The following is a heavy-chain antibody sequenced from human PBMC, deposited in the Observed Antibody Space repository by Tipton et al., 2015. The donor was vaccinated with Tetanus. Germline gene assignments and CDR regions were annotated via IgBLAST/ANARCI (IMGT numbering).Heavy chain of an antibody. J-gene: IGHJ5*02. V-gene: IGHV4-30-2*01. Sequence: LRLSCPVSGGSINSPDYSWGWIRQPPGKGLEWIGYIYQSGSTSYNPSLATRVTITADKSKNQFSLNLRSVTAADTAVYYCARDRGQQFVSDWFDPWGQGTLVTVSS. CDR2: IYQSGST. CDR1: GGSINSPDYS. CDR3: ARDRGQQFVSDWFDP. D-gene: IGHD6-6*01.